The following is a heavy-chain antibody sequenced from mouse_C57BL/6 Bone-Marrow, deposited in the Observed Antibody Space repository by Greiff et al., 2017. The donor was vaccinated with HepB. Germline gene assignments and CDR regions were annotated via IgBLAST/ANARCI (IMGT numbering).Heavy chain of an antibody. D-gene: IGHD1-1*01. CDR3: ARHGSIFDY. J-gene: IGHJ2*01. CDR1: GYTFTSYW. V-gene: IGHV1-55*01. Sequence: QVQLKQPGAELVKPGASVKMSCKASGYTFTSYWITWVKQRPGQGLEWIGDIYPGSGSTNYNEKFKSKATLTVDTSASTAYMQLSSLTSEDSAVYYCARHGSIFDYGGQGTTLTVSS. CDR2: IYPGSGST.